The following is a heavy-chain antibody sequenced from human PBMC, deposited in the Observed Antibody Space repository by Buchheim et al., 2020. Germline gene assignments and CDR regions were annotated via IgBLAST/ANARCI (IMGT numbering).Heavy chain of an antibody. V-gene: IGHV3-7*01. J-gene: IGHJ2*01. CDR2: IKQDGSGK. CDR3: AREGWFGWFSGYFDL. CDR1: GFTFSSYW. Sequence: EVQLVESGGGLVQPGGSLRLSCAASGFTFSSYWMSWVRQAPGKGLEWVANIKQDGSGKYYVDSVKGRFNISRDNAKNSLYLQMNSLRAEDTAVYYCAREGWFGWFSGYFDLWGRGTL. D-gene: IGHD3-10*01.